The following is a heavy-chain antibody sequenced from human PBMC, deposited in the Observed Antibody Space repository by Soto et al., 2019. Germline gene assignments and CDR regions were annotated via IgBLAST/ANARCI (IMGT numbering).Heavy chain of an antibody. D-gene: IGHD2-21*01. J-gene: IGHJ4*02. V-gene: IGHV3-23*01. CDR2: IRGTGGET. CDR3: AQDRGWGVVSPSLDY. CDR1: GFTFRNFV. Sequence: EVQLLESGGGIVQPEGSLRVSCVASGFTFRNFVMSWVRQAPGKGLEWVSAIRGTGGETFYADSVKGRFTISRDNSKNTLYLQMNSLRDEDTALYFCAQDRGWGVVSPSLDYWGQGTLVTVSS.